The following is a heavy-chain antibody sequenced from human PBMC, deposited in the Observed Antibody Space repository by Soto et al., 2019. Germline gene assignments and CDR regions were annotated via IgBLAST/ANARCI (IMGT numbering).Heavy chain of an antibody. CDR3: ARRVTSSTGWDY. CDR1: GYMFTNYW. Sequence: EVQLVQSGAEVKKPGESLKISCNGSGYMFTNYWIGWVRQMPGKGQEWMGIIHGGDSNTRYSPSFDGQVTISTDKSINTAYRQWSSLKASYTAIYYCARRVTSSTGWDYWGQGTLVTVSS. J-gene: IGHJ4*02. V-gene: IGHV5-51*01. CDR2: IHGGDSNT. D-gene: IGHD6-19*01.